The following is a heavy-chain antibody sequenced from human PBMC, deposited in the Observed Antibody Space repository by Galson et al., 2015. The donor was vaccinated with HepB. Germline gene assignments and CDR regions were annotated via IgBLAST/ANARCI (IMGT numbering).Heavy chain of an antibody. V-gene: IGHV3-30*18. Sequence: SLRLSCAASGFTFNTYGMHWVRQAPGKGLEWVAVIAYDGRSEYYADPVKGRFTISRDNSKNTVYLQMNSLRAEDTPVYYCAKSEIGASYQGEAFDHWGQGTLVTVSS. D-gene: IGHD1-26*01. CDR2: IAYDGRSE. CDR1: GFTFNTYG. CDR3: AKSEIGASYQGEAFDH. J-gene: IGHJ4*02.